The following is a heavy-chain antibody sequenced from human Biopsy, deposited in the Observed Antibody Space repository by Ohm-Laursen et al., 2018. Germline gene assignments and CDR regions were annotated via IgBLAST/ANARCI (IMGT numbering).Heavy chain of an antibody. CDR1: GDSVTKYY. J-gene: IGHJ6*02. Sequence: GTLSLTCTVSGDSVTKYYWSWIRQPPGKGLEWIGHIYYSVMTNYNPSLQSRVTMSAHTSTNQFSLKLTSVTAADTAVYYCARDKITYCTSTSCDYFGMDVWGQGTTVTVSS. V-gene: IGHV4-59*02. CDR2: IYYSVMT. CDR3: ARDKITYCTSTSCDYFGMDV. D-gene: IGHD2-2*01.